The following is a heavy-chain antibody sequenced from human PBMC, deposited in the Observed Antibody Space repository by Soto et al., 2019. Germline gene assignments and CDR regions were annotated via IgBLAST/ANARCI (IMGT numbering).Heavy chain of an antibody. J-gene: IGHJ6*03. CDR1: GFTVSSNY. V-gene: IGHV3-66*01. D-gene: IGHD4-4*01. CDR2: IYSGGST. Sequence: GGSLRLSCAASGFTVSSNYMSWVRQAPGKGLEWVSVIYSGGSTYYADSVKGRFTISRDNSKNTLYLQMNSLRAEDTAVYYCARGVTVTTNYYYYYMDVWGKGTLVTVSS. CDR3: ARGVTVTTNYYYYYMDV.